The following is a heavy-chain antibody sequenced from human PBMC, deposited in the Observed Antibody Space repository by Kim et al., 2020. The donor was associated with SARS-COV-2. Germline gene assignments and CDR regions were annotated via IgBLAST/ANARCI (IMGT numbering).Heavy chain of an antibody. V-gene: IGHV3-30*04. CDR3: ARARYSSGWYRWNY. CDR2: ISYDGSNK. Sequence: GGSLRLSCAASGFTFSSYAMHWVRQAPGKGLEWVAVISYDGSNKYYADSVKGRFTISRDNSKNTLYLQMNSLRAEDTAVYYCARARYSSGWYRWNYWGQG. CDR1: GFTFSSYA. J-gene: IGHJ4*02. D-gene: IGHD6-19*01.